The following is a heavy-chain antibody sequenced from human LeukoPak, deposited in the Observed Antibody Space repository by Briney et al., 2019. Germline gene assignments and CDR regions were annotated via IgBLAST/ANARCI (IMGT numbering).Heavy chain of an antibody. J-gene: IGHJ4*02. Sequence: GGSLRLSCVVSGFTFTTSWMAWVRQAPGKGLGWLANINRDGRQTYYVDSVKGRFTISRDNAENSLYLQMNSLRAEDTAVYYCATSLDAPGNYWGQGSLVTVSS. CDR2: INRDGRQT. CDR1: GFTFTTSW. D-gene: IGHD3-9*01. CDR3: ATSLDAPGNY. V-gene: IGHV3-7*01.